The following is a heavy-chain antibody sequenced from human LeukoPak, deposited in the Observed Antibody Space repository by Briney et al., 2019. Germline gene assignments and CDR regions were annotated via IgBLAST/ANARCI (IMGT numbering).Heavy chain of an antibody. V-gene: IGHV3-33*08. CDR1: GFTFSSYA. Sequence: PGRSLRLSCAASGFTFSSYAMHWVRQAPGKGLEWVAVIWYDGSSKDYADSVKGRFTLSRDNSKNTLYLQMNSLTVEDTAVYYCARSQSSSLIDYWGQGTLVTVSS. CDR2: IWYDGSSK. J-gene: IGHJ4*02. CDR3: ARSQSSSLIDY. D-gene: IGHD6-13*01.